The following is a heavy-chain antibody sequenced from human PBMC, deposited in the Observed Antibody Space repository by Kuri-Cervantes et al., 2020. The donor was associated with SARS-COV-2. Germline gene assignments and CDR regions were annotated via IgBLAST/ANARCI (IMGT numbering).Heavy chain of an antibody. D-gene: IGHD7-27*01. CDR3: ARAKLGPLDYYYYGMDV. CDR2: FDPEDGET. CDR1: GYTLTELS. V-gene: IGHV1-24*01. J-gene: IGHJ6*02. Sequence: ASVKVSCKVSGYTLTELSMHWVRQAPGKGLEWMGGFDPEDGETIYAQKFQGRVTITRDTSASTAYMELSSLRSEDTAVYYCARAKLGPLDYYYYGMDVWGQGTTVTVSS.